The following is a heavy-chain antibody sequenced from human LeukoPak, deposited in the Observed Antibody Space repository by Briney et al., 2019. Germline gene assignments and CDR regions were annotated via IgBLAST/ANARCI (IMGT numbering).Heavy chain of an antibody. J-gene: IGHJ4*02. CDR2: IYHSGST. D-gene: IGHD4-17*01. CDR1: GGSISSCY. Sequence: SETLSLTCTVSGGSISSCYWSWIRQPPGKGLEWIGSIYHSGSTYYNPSLKSRVTISVDTSKNQFSLKLSSVTAADTAVYYCARGDYGDYQDYWGQGTLVTVSS. CDR3: ARGDYGDYQDY. V-gene: IGHV4-59*01.